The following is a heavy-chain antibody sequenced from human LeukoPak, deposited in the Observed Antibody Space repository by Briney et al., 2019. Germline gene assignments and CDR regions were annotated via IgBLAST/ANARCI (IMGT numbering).Heavy chain of an antibody. CDR1: GFTFSSYG. Sequence: GGSLRLSCAASGFTFSSYGMHWVRQAPGKGLEWVAFIRYDGSNKYYADSVRGRFTISRDNSKNTLYLQMNSLRAEDTAVYYCAKDSWRTRIIMIVVVRFDYWGQGTLVTVSS. D-gene: IGHD3-22*01. J-gene: IGHJ4*02. V-gene: IGHV3-30*02. CDR2: IRYDGSNK. CDR3: AKDSWRTRIIMIVVVRFDY.